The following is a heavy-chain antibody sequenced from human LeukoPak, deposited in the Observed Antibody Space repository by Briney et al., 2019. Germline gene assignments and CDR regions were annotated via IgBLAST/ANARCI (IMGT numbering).Heavy chain of an antibody. D-gene: IGHD3-9*01. CDR3: ARGQLRYFDWLSPSDLDY. V-gene: IGHV4-34*01. CDR2: INHSGST. Sequence: SETLSLTCAVYGGSFSGYYWSWIRQPPGKGLEWIGEINHSGSTNYNPSLKSRVTIPVDTSKNQFSLKLSSVTAADTAVYYCARGQLRYFDWLSPSDLDYWGQGTLVTVSS. J-gene: IGHJ4*02. CDR1: GGSFSGYY.